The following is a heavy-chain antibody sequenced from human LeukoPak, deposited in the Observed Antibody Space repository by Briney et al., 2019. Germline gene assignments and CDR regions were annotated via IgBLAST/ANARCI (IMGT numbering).Heavy chain of an antibody. D-gene: IGHD3-22*01. J-gene: IGHJ3*02. CDR3: ARDPQTTYYYDSSGGDSAFDI. CDR1: GFTFSSYA. CDR2: ISGSGGST. V-gene: IGHV3-23*01. Sequence: GGSLRLSCAASGFTFSSYAMSWVRQAPGKGLEWVSAISGSGGSTYYADSVKGRFTISRDNSKNTLYLRMNSLRAEDTAVYYCARDPQTTYYYDSSGGDSAFDIWGQGTMVTVSS.